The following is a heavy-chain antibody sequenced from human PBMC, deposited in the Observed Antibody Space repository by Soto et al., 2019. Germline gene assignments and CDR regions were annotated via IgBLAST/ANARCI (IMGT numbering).Heavy chain of an antibody. V-gene: IGHV4-59*01. CDR2: IYYSGST. CDR1: GGSISSYY. J-gene: IGHJ4*02. D-gene: IGHD3-10*01. CDR3: ARGRVTIVRGVIIRVEVLDY. Sequence: PSETLSLTCTVSGGSISSYYWSWIRQPPGKGLEWIGYIYYSGSTNYNPSLKSRVTISVDTSKNQFSLKLSSVTAAYTAVYYCARGRVTIVRGVIIRVEVLDYWGQGTLVTVS.